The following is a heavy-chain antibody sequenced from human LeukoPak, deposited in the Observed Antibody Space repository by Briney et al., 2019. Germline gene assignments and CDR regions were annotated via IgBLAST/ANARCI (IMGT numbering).Heavy chain of an antibody. CDR1: GFTFSDTW. CDR2: IRSDGSDT. Sequence: PGGSLRLSCAASGFTFSDTWMHWVRQAPGEGLVWVSRIRSDGSDTRYAESVKGRFTISRDNAKNTLYLQMNSLRAEDTAVYYCARGLALAVNNLDYWGQGTLVTVSS. D-gene: IGHD6-19*01. J-gene: IGHJ4*02. V-gene: IGHV3-74*01. CDR3: ARGLALAVNNLDY.